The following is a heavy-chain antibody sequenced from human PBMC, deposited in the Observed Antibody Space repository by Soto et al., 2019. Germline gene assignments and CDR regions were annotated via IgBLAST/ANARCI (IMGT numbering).Heavy chain of an antibody. CDR1: GDSIRNRNYY. V-gene: IGHV4-39*01. D-gene: IGHD3-22*01. J-gene: IGHJ4*02. CDR3: ACGIYEGSSGYYLYF. CDR2: RYDDGST. Sequence: PSETLSLTCTVFGDSIRNRNYYWGWIRQPPGKGLEWIVSRYDDGSTFYNPSLKGRISVFIDTSKKQFSLKMTSVTAADKAVYYCACGIYEGSSGYYLYFWGQGNLVTVSS.